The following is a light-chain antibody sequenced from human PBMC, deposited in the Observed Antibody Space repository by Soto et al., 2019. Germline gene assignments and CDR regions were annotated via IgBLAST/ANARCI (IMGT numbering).Light chain of an antibody. CDR3: QQYDVWPPLT. V-gene: IGKV3-15*01. CDR1: QSVVDN. Sequence: EVVLTQSPAALSVSPGDTATLSCRASQSVVDNLAWYQQRPGQSPRLLIYRATSRATGVPARFSGSGSGTAFTLTIRSLQSEDFAVYYCQQYDVWPPLTFGQGTRLEFK. J-gene: IGKJ5*01. CDR2: RAT.